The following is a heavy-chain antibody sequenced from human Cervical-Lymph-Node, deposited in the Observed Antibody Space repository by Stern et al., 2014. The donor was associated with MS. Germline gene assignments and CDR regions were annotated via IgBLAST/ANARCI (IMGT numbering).Heavy chain of an antibody. V-gene: IGHV5-51*01. CDR2: IYPGDSET. J-gene: IGHJ4*02. Sequence: EVQLVESGAELIRPGESLKLSCKGSGFTFSIYWIAWVRQLPGKGLEWMGIIYPGDSETRCSPSFQGQVTMSADKSTSTAYLQWSSLNASDTAMYFCARQTTAWASDVWGQGTLVTVSS. CDR1: GFTFSIYW. CDR3: ARQTTAWASDV. D-gene: IGHD1-14*01.